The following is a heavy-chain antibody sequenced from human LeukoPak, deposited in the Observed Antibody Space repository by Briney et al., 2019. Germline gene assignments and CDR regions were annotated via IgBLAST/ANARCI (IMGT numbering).Heavy chain of an antibody. D-gene: IGHD4/OR15-4a*01. V-gene: IGHV1-8*02. Sequence: ASVKVSCKASGYTFTSYDINWVRQATGQGLEWMGWMNPNSGNTGYTQKFQGRATMTTNTSISTAYMELSSLRSEDTAVYYCARDQKLGLYYYYYYGMDVWGQGTTVTVSS. CDR3: ARDQKLGLYYYYYYGMDV. CDR2: MNPNSGNT. J-gene: IGHJ6*02. CDR1: GYTFTSYD.